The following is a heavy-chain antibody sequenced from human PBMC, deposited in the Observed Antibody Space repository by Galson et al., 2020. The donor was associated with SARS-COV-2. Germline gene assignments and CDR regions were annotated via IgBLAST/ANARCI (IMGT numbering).Heavy chain of an antibody. V-gene: IGHV1-8*01. CDR1: GYTITNYD. J-gene: IGHJ5*02. Sequence: ASEKVSCKASGYTITNYDIHWVRQATGQGPEWMGRMNPKSGNTGYVQKFQGRVTMTRDTSINTAYMELSSLRAEDTAVYYCARVWERGFSYGNWFDPWGQGTLVTVSS. CDR3: ARVWERGFSYGNWFDP. D-gene: IGHD5-18*01. CDR2: MNPKSGNT.